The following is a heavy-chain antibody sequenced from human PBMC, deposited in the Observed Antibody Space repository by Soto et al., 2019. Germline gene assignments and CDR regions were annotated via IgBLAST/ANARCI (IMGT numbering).Heavy chain of an antibody. CDR1: GFTFASYS. J-gene: IGHJ4*02. CDR3: ARRVGFNDGPYDY. CDR2: LSGSGGTT. D-gene: IGHD1-1*01. Sequence: VQLLESGGGLAQPGGSLRLSCAASGFTFASYSVTWVRQAPGKGLEWVSGLSGSGGTTYYTDSVKGRFTISRDNSKNTLYLQMNSLRAEDTAVYYCARRVGFNDGPYDYWGQGTLVIVSS. V-gene: IGHV3-23*01.